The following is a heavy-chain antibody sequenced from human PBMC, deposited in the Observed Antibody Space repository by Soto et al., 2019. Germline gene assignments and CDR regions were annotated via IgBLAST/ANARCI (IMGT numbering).Heavy chain of an antibody. D-gene: IGHD6-19*01. CDR1: GFTFSSYA. Sequence: GGSLRLSCAASGFTFSSYAMSWVRQAPGKGLEWVSAISGSGGSTYYADSVKGRFTISRDNSKNTLYLQMNSLRAEDTAVYYCAKDYRGDSSGWYWNRYGMDVWGQGTTVTVSS. V-gene: IGHV3-23*01. J-gene: IGHJ6*02. CDR2: ISGSGGST. CDR3: AKDYRGDSSGWYWNRYGMDV.